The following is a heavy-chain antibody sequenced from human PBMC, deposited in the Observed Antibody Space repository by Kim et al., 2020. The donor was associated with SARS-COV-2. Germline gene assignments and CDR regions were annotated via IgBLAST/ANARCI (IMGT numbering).Heavy chain of an antibody. CDR1: GGSFSGYY. CDR2: INHSGST. CDR3: ARGGEVLLWFGELGGYYYGMDV. Sequence: SETLSLTCAVYGGSFSGYYWSWIRQPPGKGLEWIGEINHSGSTNYNPSLKSRVTISVDTSKNHFSLKLSSVTAADTAVYYCARGGEVLLWFGELGGYYYGMDVWGQGTTVTVSS. D-gene: IGHD3-10*01. J-gene: IGHJ6*02. V-gene: IGHV4-34*01.